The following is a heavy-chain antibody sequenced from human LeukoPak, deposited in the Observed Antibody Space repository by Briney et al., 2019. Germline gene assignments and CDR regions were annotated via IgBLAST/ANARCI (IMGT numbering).Heavy chain of an antibody. CDR3: ARSSPPVDY. D-gene: IGHD6-6*01. CDR2: INHSGST. V-gene: IGHV4-34*01. CDR1: GGSFSGYY. J-gene: IGHJ4*02. Sequence: SETLSLTCAVYGGSFSGYYWSWIRQPPGKGPEWIGEINHSGSTNYNPSLKSRVTISVDTSKNQFSLKLSSVTAADTAVYYCARSSPPVDYWGQGTLVTVSS.